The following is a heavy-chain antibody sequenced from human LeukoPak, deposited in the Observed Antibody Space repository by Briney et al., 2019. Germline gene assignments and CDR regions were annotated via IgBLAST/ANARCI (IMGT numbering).Heavy chain of an antibody. Sequence: SETLSLICTVSGGSISSYYWSWIRQPAGKGLEWIGRIYTSGSTNYNPSLKSRVTMSVDTSKNQFSLKLSSVTAADTAVYYCARGNGYSSSWHFLDPWGQGTLVTVSS. V-gene: IGHV4-4*07. CDR3: ARGNGYSSSWHFLDP. D-gene: IGHD6-13*01. J-gene: IGHJ5*02. CDR2: IYTSGST. CDR1: GGSISSYY.